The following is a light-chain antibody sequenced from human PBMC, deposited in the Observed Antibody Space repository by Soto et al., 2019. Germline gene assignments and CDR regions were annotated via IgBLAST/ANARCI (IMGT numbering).Light chain of an antibody. Sequence: EIVMTQSPATLSVSPGERASLSCRASQSVFSNLAWYQQKPGQPPRLLIFGASTRATGIPARFSGSGSGTEFTLTISSRQSEDFAVYYCQQYNKWPYTFGPGTRVDFK. V-gene: IGKV3-15*01. J-gene: IGKJ3*01. CDR3: QQYNKWPYT. CDR1: QSVFSN. CDR2: GAS.